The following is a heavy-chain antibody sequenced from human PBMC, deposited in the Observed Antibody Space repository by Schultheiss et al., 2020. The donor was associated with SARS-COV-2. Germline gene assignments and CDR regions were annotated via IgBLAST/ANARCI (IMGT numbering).Heavy chain of an antibody. CDR1: GFTFSSYA. J-gene: IGHJ6*02. CDR2: ISGSGGST. V-gene: IGHV3-23*01. D-gene: IGHD4-11*01. Sequence: GGSLRLSCAASGFTFSSYAMSWVRQAPGKGLEWVSAISGSGGSTYYADSVKGRFTISRDNSKNTLYLQMNSLRAEDTAVYYCARGATVTPSGGMDVWGQGTTVTVSS. CDR3: ARGATVTPSGGMDV.